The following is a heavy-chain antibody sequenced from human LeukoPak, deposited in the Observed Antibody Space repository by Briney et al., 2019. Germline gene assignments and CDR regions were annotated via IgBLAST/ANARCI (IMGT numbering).Heavy chain of an antibody. J-gene: IGHJ4*02. D-gene: IGHD3-16*02. CDR3: AIRLAFGGVIVPFDY. V-gene: IGHV3-23*01. Sequence: GGSLRLSCAASGFTFSSYAMSWVRKAPGKGLEWVSAFSGSGGSTYYADSVKGRFTVSRDNSKNTLYLQMNSLRAEVTDVYYCAIRLAFGGVIVPFDYWGQGTLVTVSS. CDR1: GFTFSSYA. CDR2: FSGSGGST.